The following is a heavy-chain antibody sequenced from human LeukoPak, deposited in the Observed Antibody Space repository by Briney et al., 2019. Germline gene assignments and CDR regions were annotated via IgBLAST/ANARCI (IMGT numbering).Heavy chain of an antibody. J-gene: IGHJ3*02. CDR1: GYTFTGYY. D-gene: IGHD2-15*01. CDR2: INPNSGGT. CDR3: ARFTFVVVVGDAFDI. V-gene: IGHV1-2*02. Sequence: ASVKVSCKASGYTFTGYYMHWVRQAPGQGLEWMGWINPNSGGTNYAQKFQGRVTMTRDTSISTAYMELSRLRSDDTAVYYCARFTFVVVVGDAFDIWGQGTMVTVSS.